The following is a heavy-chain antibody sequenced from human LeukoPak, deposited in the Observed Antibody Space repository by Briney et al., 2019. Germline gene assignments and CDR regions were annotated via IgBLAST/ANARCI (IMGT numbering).Heavy chain of an antibody. CDR2: INHSGST. Sequence: SETLSLTCTVSGGSISSSSYYWGWIRQPPGKGLEWIGEINHSGSTNYNPSLKSRVTISVDTSKNQFSLKLSSVTAADTAVYYCARGGLYNWKSRFWFDPWGQGTLVTVSS. V-gene: IGHV4-39*07. CDR1: GGSISSSSYY. CDR3: ARGGLYNWKSRFWFDP. D-gene: IGHD1-20*01. J-gene: IGHJ5*02.